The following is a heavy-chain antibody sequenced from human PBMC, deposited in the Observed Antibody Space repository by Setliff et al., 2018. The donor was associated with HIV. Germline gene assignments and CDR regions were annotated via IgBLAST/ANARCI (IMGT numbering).Heavy chain of an antibody. D-gene: IGHD1-26*01. CDR1: GFTFSSYS. Sequence: GSLRLSCAASGFTFSSYSMNWVRQAPGKGLEWVSSISSSSSYIYYADSVKGRFTISRDNAKNSLYLQMNSLRAEDTAVYYCARDRPRGGGSLDAFDIRGQGTMVT. CDR3: ARDRPRGGGSLDAFDI. V-gene: IGHV3-21*01. J-gene: IGHJ3*02. CDR2: ISSSSSYI.